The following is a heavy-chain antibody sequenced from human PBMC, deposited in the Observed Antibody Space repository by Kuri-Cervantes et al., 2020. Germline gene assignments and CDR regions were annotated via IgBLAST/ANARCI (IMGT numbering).Heavy chain of an antibody. CDR1: GFTFSSSA. CDR3: AKSRRRSYGSSGMEV. CDR2: INRSGGST. Sequence: GSLRLSCAASGFTFSSSAMSWVRQAPGKGLEWVSAINRSGGSTYYADSVKGRFTISRDNSKNTLYLQMNSRRAEDTAVYYCAKSRRRSYGSSGMEVWGQGTTVTVSS. V-gene: IGHV3-23*01. J-gene: IGHJ6*02. D-gene: IGHD6-6*01.